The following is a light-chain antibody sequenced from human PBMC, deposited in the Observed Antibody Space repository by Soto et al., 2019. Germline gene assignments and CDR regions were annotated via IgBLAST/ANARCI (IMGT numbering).Light chain of an antibody. CDR2: KAS. J-gene: IGKJ1*01. CDR1: QTISSW. V-gene: IGKV1-5*03. Sequence: DLQFTQSPSTLSGSVGDRVTITCRPSQTISSWLAWYQQKPGKAPKLLIYKASTLTSGVPSRFSGSGFGTELTLTRTTLQPDNSATHYCQHYNSYSEAFGQKTKGVI. CDR3: QHYNSYSEA.